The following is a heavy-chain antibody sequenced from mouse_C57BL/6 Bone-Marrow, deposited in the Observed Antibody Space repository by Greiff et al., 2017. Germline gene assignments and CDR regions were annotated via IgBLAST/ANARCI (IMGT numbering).Heavy chain of an antibody. Sequence: EVKLVESGGDLVKPGGSLKLSCAASGFTFSSYGMSWVRQTPDKRLEWVATISSVGSYTYYPDSVKGRFTISRDNAKNTLYLQMSSLKSEDTAMYYCARPPGSSYWYFDVWGTGTTVTVSS. CDR3: ARPPGSSYWYFDV. V-gene: IGHV5-6*01. CDR1: GFTFSSYG. CDR2: ISSVGSYT. D-gene: IGHD1-1*01. J-gene: IGHJ1*03.